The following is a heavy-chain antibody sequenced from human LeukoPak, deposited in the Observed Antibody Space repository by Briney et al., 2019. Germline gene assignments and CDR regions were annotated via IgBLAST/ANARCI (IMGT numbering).Heavy chain of an antibody. D-gene: IGHD2-21*01. CDR2: TSSSDAGT. CDR1: GFTFSSYG. Sequence: GGSLRLSCAASGFTFSSYGMSWVRQAPGKGLEWVSATSSSDAGTYYADSVRGRFTISRDNSKNTLYLQMNSLRLEDAAVYFCARAPVTSCRGAYCYPFDYWGQGTQVTVSS. V-gene: IGHV3-23*01. CDR3: ARAPVTSCRGAYCYPFDY. J-gene: IGHJ4*02.